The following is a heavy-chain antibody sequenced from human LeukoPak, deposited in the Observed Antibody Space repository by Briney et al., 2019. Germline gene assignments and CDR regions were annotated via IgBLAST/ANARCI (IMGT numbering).Heavy chain of an antibody. D-gene: IGHD2-21*01. CDR3: AKGAIDFRFDP. CDR2: ISWNSGSI. V-gene: IGHV3-9*01. CDR1: GFTFDDYA. J-gene: IGHJ5*02. Sequence: GGSLRLSCAASGFTFDDYAMHWVRQAPGKGLEWVSGISWNSGSIGYADSAKGRFTISRDNAKNSLYLQMNSLRAEDTALYYCAKGAIDFRFDPWGQGTLVTVSS.